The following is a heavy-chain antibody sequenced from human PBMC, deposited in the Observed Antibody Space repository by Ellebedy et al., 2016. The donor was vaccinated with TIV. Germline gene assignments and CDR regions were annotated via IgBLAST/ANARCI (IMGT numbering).Heavy chain of an antibody. CDR3: ARDLGSLDP. Sequence: SETLSLXXTVSGGSISSYYWSWIRQPPGKGLEWIGYIYYSGSTNYNPSLKSRVTISVDTSKNQFSLKLSSVTAADTAVYYCARDLGSLDPWGQGTLVTVSS. J-gene: IGHJ5*01. CDR1: GGSISSYY. V-gene: IGHV4-59*01. D-gene: IGHD3-10*01. CDR2: IYYSGST.